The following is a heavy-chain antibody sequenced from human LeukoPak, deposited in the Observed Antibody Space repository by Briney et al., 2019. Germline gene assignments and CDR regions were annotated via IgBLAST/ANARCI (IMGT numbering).Heavy chain of an antibody. CDR2: VYYTGAS. CDR1: GGPLSSSSYY. CDR3: ARGAPPQN. Sequence: SETLSLTCTVSGGPLSSSSYYWGWIRQPPGKGLEWIGSVYYTGASYYNPSLKSRVTISIDTSKKHFSLKLTSVTAADTAVYYCARGAPPQNWGQGTLVTVSS. V-gene: IGHV4-39*07. J-gene: IGHJ4*02.